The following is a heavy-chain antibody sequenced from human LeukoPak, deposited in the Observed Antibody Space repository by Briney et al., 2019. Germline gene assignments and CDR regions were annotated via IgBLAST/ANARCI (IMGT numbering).Heavy chain of an antibody. D-gene: IGHD3-22*01. CDR3: AREAHYYDSSGYYLWFDP. Sequence: SETLSLTCTVSGGSVSSYYWSWIRQPPGKGLEWIGYIYYSGSTNYNPSLKSRVTISVDTSKNQFSLEPSSVTAADTAVYYCAREAHYYDSSGYYLWFDPWGQGTLVTVSS. J-gene: IGHJ5*02. V-gene: IGHV4-59*02. CDR1: GGSVSSYY. CDR2: IYYSGST.